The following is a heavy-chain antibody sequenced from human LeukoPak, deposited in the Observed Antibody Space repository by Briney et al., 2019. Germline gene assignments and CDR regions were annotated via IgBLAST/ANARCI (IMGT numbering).Heavy chain of an antibody. V-gene: IGHV1-69*04. CDR3: ARDEDGGNSYG. CDR1: GGTFSSYA. Sequence: SVNVSCKASGGTFSSYAISWVRHAPGQGHGWMGRIIPILGIANYAQKFQGRVTITADKSTSTAYMELSSLRSEDTAVYYGARDEDGGNSYGWGQGTLVTVSS. J-gene: IGHJ4*02. D-gene: IGHD4-23*01. CDR2: IIPILGIA.